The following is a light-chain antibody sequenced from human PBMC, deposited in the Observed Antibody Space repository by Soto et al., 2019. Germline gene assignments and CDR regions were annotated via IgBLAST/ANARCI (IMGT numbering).Light chain of an antibody. CDR1: SSDVGGYNF. Sequence: QSVLTQPASVSGSPGQSITISCTGTSSDVGGYNFVSWYQQHPGKAPKLMIYDVNNRPSGVSNRFSGSKSGNTASLTISGLQAEDESDNYCSSYTSSSTYVFGTRTKVTVL. V-gene: IGLV2-14*03. CDR3: SSYTSSSTYV. J-gene: IGLJ1*01. CDR2: DVN.